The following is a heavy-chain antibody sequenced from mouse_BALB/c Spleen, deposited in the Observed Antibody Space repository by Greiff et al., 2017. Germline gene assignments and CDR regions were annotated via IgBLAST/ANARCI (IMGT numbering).Heavy chain of an antibody. CDR2: ISSGGSYT. Sequence: VKLVESGGGLVKPGGSLKLSCAASGFTFSSYTMSWVRQTPEKRLEWVATISSGGSYTYYPNSVKGRFTISRDNAKNTLYLQMSSLKSEDTAMFYCTIDHSDSSGYLYAMDDRGQGTSVTVSS. CDR3: TIDHSDSSGYLYAMDD. V-gene: IGHV5-6-4*01. J-gene: IGHJ4*01. D-gene: IGHD3-2*01. CDR1: GFTFSSYT.